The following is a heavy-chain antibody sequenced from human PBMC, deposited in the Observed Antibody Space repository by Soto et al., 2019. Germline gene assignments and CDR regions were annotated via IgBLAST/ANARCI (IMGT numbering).Heavy chain of an antibody. V-gene: IGHV1-46*01. CDR2: INPSGGST. D-gene: IGHD6-13*01. Sequence: ASVKVSXKASGYTFTSYYMHWVRQAPGQGLEWMGIINPSGGSTSYAQKFQGRVTMTRDTSTSTVYMELSSLRSEDTAVYYCARVGKVEQQPVGAFDIWGQGTMVTVSS. CDR1: GYTFTSYY. J-gene: IGHJ3*02. CDR3: ARVGKVEQQPVGAFDI.